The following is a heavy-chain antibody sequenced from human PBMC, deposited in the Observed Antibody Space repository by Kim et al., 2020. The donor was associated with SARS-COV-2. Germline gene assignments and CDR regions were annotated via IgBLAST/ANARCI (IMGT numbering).Heavy chain of an antibody. Sequence: SETLSLTCAVYGGSFSGYYWSWIRQPPGKGLEWIGEINHSGSTNYNPSLKSRVTISVDTSKNQFSLKLSSVTAADTAVYYCARGLPGSYWGQGTLVTVSS. V-gene: IGHV4-34*01. CDR2: INHSGST. CDR3: ARGLPGSY. CDR1: GGSFSGYY. J-gene: IGHJ4*02.